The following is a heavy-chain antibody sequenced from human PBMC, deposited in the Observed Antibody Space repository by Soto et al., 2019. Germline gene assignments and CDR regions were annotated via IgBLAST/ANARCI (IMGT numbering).Heavy chain of an antibody. CDR1: SGSITSSNW. CDR2: IFHNGNT. CDR3: ARRTWGMDV. J-gene: IGHJ6*02. V-gene: IGHV4-4*02. D-gene: IGHD2-8*01. Sequence: QVQLQESGPGLVKPSGTLSLTCAVSSGSITSSNWWSWVRQPPGKGLEWLGEIFHNGNTYYNPSLKSRVTMSVDTSKNQFSLNLGSVTAADTAVYYCARRTWGMDVWGQGTTVTVSS.